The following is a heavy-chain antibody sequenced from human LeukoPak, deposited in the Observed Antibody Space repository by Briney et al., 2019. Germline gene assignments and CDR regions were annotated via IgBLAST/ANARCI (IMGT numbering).Heavy chain of an antibody. CDR2: ISAYNGNT. J-gene: IGHJ4*02. Sequence: GASVKVSCKASGYTFTSYGISWVRQAPGQGLEWMGWISAYNGNTNYAQKLQGRVTMTTDTSTSTAYMELRSLRSDDTAVYYCARDPGTKNVLLWFGAAKGAYYFDYWGQGTLVTVSS. V-gene: IGHV1-18*01. CDR3: ARDPGTKNVLLWFGAAKGAYYFDY. CDR1: GYTFTSYG. D-gene: IGHD3-10*01.